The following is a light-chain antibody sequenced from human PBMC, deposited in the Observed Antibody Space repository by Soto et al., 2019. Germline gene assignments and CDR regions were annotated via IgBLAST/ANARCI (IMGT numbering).Light chain of an antibody. V-gene: IGKV1-12*01. CDR2: AAS. CDR3: QQANSFPLT. J-gene: IGKJ4*01. Sequence: DIQVTQSPSTLSASEGDRVTITCRASESIGNWLAWYQQKPGKAPNLLIYAASSLHSGVPSRFSGSGSGTDFTLAISSLQPEDFATYYCQQANSFPLTFGGGTKVDI. CDR1: ESIGNW.